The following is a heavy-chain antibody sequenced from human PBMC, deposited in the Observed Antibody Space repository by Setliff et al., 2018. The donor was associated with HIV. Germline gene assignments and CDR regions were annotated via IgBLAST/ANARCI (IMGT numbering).Heavy chain of an antibody. CDR2: INPNSGGT. V-gene: IGHV1-2*02. J-gene: IGHJ4*02. CDR1: GYTFTGYY. D-gene: IGHD1-26*01. Sequence: ASVKVSCKASGYTFTGYYMHWVRQAPGQGLEWMGWINPNSGGTNYAQTLQGRVTMTTDTSTSTAYMELRSLRSDDTAVYYCARGWELNVWGQGTRVTVSS. CDR3: ARGWELNV.